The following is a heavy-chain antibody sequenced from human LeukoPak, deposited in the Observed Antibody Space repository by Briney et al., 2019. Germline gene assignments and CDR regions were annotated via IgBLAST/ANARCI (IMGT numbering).Heavy chain of an antibody. Sequence: GGSLRLSCVAAGFTFDDYGMRWVRHAPGKGLEGGSGINWDGCSTGYADSVKRRFTISRDNAKNSLYLQMNSLRAEDTALYYCARDRPDYSSSHGYYYYYMDVWGKGTTVTVSS. CDR2: INWDGCST. V-gene: IGHV3-20*04. D-gene: IGHD6-6*01. CDR1: GFTFDDYG. CDR3: ARDRPDYSSSHGYYYYYMDV. J-gene: IGHJ6*03.